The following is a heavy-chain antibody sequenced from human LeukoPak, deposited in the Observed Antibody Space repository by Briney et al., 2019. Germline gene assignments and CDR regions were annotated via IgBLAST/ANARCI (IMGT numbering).Heavy chain of an antibody. CDR2: ISAHNGNT. CDR3: ARGGMTTASTPWWY. D-gene: IGHD4-17*01. V-gene: IGHV1-18*01. Sequence: ASVNVSCNASGYTFTSYGITWVRQAPGQGLEWMGEISAHNGNTNYAQKLQGRVTMTTDTSTSTAYMELRSLRSDATAVYYCARGGMTTASTPWWYWGQGTLVTASS. CDR1: GYTFTSYG. J-gene: IGHJ4*02.